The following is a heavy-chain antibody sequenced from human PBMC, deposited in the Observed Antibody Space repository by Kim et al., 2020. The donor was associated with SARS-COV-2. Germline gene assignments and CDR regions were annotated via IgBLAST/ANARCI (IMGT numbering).Heavy chain of an antibody. CDR1: GYIFTRYW. CDR2: IYPGDSDT. D-gene: IGHD6-13*01. J-gene: IGHJ5*02. Sequence: GESLKISCKGSGYIFTRYWIGWVRQMPGKGLEWMGIIYPGDSDTRYSPSFEGQVTFSADKSISTAYLQWSSLKASDTAIYYCTRHGDLATDPVDPWGQGTLVTISS. CDR3: TRHGDLATDPVDP. V-gene: IGHV5-51*01.